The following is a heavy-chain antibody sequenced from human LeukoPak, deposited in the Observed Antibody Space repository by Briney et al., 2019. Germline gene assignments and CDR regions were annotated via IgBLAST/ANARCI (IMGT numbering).Heavy chain of an antibody. J-gene: IGHJ6*02. D-gene: IGHD1-7*01. CDR1: GFTFSSYG. CDR2: IWYDGSNK. CDR3: ARIGNYDPYYYGMDV. V-gene: IGHV3-33*01. Sequence: QPGGSLRLSCAASGFTFSSYGMHWVRQAPGKGLEWVAVIWYDGSNKYHADSVKGRFTISRDNSKNTLYLQMNSLRAEDTAVYYCARIGNYDPYYYGMDVWGQGTTVTVSS.